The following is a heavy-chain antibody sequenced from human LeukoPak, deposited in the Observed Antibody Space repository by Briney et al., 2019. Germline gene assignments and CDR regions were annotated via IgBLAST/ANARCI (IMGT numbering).Heavy chain of an antibody. Sequence: GGSLRLSCAASGFTFSSHGMHWVRQAPGKGLEWVAFIRYDGSNKYYADSVKGRFTISRDNPKNTLYLQMNSLRAEDTAVYYCAKARGSGSYSYYLDYWGQGTLVTVSS. CDR2: IRYDGSNK. V-gene: IGHV3-30*02. D-gene: IGHD3-10*01. CDR1: GFTFSSHG. J-gene: IGHJ4*02. CDR3: AKARGSGSYSYYLDY.